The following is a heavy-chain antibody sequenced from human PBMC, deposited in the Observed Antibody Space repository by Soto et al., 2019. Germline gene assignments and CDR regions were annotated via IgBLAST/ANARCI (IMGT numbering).Heavy chain of an antibody. CDR3: ARGGRIVDTGIGYYYYHAMDV. CDR1: GYTFTSYY. CDR2: FNPTGDTA. D-gene: IGHD5-18*01. V-gene: IGHV1-46*01. Sequence: QVQLVQSGAEVKKPGASVKASCKASGYTFTSYYIHWVRRAPGQGLEWMGIFNPTGDTASYAQKLQGRVTMTRDTSTGTAYMELGSLRSEDTAVYYCARGGRIVDTGIGYYYYHAMDVWGQGTTVTVS. J-gene: IGHJ6*02.